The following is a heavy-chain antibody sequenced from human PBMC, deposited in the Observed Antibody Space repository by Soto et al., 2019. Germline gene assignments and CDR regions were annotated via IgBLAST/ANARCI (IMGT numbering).Heavy chain of an antibody. D-gene: IGHD1-1*01. CDR1: GFTLTSYG. CDR3: AKDGTTAGIHYYGMDI. Sequence: EVQLLESGGGLVPPGGSLRLSCEVSGFTLTSYGINWVLQAPAKGLEWVSTIGRGGDTFYADSVRGRFTISRDNSKNTLFRQMNSLRAEDTALYFCAKDGTTAGIHYYGMDIWGQGTTVTVSS. J-gene: IGHJ6*02. CDR2: IGRGGDT. V-gene: IGHV3-23*01.